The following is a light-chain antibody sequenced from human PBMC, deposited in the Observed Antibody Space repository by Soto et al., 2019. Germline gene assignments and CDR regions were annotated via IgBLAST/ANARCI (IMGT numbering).Light chain of an antibody. CDR3: SSYTSSSTYVV. CDR1: SSDVGAYNY. J-gene: IGLJ2*01. CDR2: EVS. Sequence: QSALTQPASVSGSPGQSITISCTGTSSDVGAYNYVSWYQQHPGKAPKLMIYEVSNRPSGVSNRFSGSKSGNTASLTISGLQAEDEADYYCSSYTSSSTYVVFGGGTQLPS. V-gene: IGLV2-14*01.